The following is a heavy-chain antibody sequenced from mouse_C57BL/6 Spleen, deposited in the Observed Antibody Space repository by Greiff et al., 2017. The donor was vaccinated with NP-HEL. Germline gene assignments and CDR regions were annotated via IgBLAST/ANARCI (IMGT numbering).Heavy chain of an antibody. CDR2: IYPGDGDT. J-gene: IGHJ2*01. Sequence: VKLQESGPELVKPGASVKISCKASGYAFSSSWMNWVKQRPGKGLEWIGRIYPGDGDTNYNGKFKGKATLTADKSSSTAYMQLSSLTSEDSAVYFCASLLRSYFDYWGQGTTLTVSS. CDR3: ASLLRSYFDY. CDR1: GYAFSSSW. D-gene: IGHD1-2*01. V-gene: IGHV1-82*01.